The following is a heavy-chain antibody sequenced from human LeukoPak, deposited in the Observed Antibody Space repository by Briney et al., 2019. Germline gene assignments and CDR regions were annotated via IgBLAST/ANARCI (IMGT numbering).Heavy chain of an antibody. CDR1: GGSISGGGYS. CDR3: ARERPNWFDP. V-gene: IGHV4-30-2*01. CDR2: IYHSGST. Sequence: SQTLSLTCAVSGGSISGGGYSWSWIRQPPGKGLEWIGYIYHSGSTYYNPSLKSRVTISVDRSKNQFSLKLSSVTAADTAVYYCARERPNWFDPWGQGTLATVSS. J-gene: IGHJ5*02.